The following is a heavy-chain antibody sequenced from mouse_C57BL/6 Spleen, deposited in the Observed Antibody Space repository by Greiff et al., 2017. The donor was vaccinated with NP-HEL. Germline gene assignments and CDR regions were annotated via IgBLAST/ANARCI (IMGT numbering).Heavy chain of an antibody. CDR1: GYTFTSYW. J-gene: IGHJ2*01. Sequence: QVQLQQSGAELVMPGASVKLSCKASGYTFTSYWMHWVKQRPGQGLEWIGEIDPSDSYTNYNQKFKGKSTLTVDKSSSTAYMQLSSLTSEDSAVYYCARFYDGYPYFDYWGQGTTLTVSS. D-gene: IGHD2-3*01. CDR3: ARFYDGYPYFDY. CDR2: IDPSDSYT. V-gene: IGHV1-69*01.